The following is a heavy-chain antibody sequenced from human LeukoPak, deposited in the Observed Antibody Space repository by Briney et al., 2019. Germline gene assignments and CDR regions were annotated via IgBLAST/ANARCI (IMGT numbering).Heavy chain of an antibody. CDR3: ARERADTGEDY. CDR1: GGSISSYY. Sequence: SETLSLTCTVSGGSISSYYWSWIRQPPGKGLEWIGYIYYSGSTNYNPSLKSRVTISVDTSKNQFSLKLSSVTAADTAVYYCARERADTGEDYWGQGTLVTVSS. J-gene: IGHJ4*02. D-gene: IGHD3-10*01. V-gene: IGHV4-59*12. CDR2: IYYSGST.